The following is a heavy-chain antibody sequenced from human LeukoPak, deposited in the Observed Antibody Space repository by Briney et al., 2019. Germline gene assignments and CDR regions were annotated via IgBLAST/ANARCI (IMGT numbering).Heavy chain of an antibody. V-gene: IGHV3-48*01. D-gene: IGHD6-19*01. J-gene: IGHJ4*02. CDR3: ARGSSGWYLGY. CDR1: GFTFSSYS. CDR2: ISSSSSTI. Sequence: GGSLRLSCAASGFTFSSYSMNWVRQVPGKGLERVSYISSSSSTIYYADSVKGRFTISRDNAKNSLYLQMNSLRAEDTAVYYCARGSSGWYLGYWGQGTLVTVSS.